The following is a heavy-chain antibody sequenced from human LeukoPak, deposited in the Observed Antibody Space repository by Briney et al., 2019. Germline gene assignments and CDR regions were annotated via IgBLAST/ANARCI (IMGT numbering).Heavy chain of an antibody. CDR2: ISYDGSNK. CDR3: ARDRSRYYDSSGLLDY. Sequence: GGSLRLSCAASGFTFSSYAMHWVRQAPGKGLEWVAVISYDGSNKYYADSVKGRFTISRGNSKNTLYLQMNSLRAEDTAVYYCARDRSRYYDSSGLLDYWGQGTLVTVSS. D-gene: IGHD3-22*01. J-gene: IGHJ4*02. CDR1: GFTFSSYA. V-gene: IGHV3-30-3*01.